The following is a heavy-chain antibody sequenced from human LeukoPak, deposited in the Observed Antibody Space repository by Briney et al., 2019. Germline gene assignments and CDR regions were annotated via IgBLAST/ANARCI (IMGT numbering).Heavy chain of an antibody. J-gene: IGHJ6*02. V-gene: IGHV3-23*01. CDR3: AKDMTTSPQHYGMDV. CDR1: GFTFSSCD. Sequence: PGGSLRLSCAASGFTFSSCDMNWVRQAPGKGLEWVSAISGSGGSTYYADSVKGRFTISRDNSMNTLYLQMNSLRAEDAAVYYCAKDMTTSPQHYGMDVWGQGTTVTVSS. CDR2: ISGSGGST. D-gene: IGHD4-11*01.